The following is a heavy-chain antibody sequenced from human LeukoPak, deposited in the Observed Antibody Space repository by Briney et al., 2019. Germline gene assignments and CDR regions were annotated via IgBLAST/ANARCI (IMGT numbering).Heavy chain of an antibody. CDR1: GYTFTGYH. CDR3: ARGDKKENHYGPSGYFDP. Sequence: GASVKVSCKASGYTFTGYHIHWVRQAPGQGLEWMGWINPNSGGTNFAPKFHGRVSMTSDTSISTAYMELSSLGSDDTAVYYCARGDKKENHYGPSGYFDPWGQGTLVTVSS. D-gene: IGHD4-17*01. CDR2: INPNSGGT. V-gene: IGHV1-2*02. J-gene: IGHJ5*02.